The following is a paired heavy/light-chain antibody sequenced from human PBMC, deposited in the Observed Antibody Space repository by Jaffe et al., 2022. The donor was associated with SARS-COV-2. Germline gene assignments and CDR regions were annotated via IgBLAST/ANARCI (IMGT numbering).Light chain of an antibody. J-gene: IGKJ2*01. V-gene: IGKV3-11*01. CDR3: QQRSNWPPEYT. CDR2: DAS. CDR1: QSVSSY. Sequence: EIVLTQSPATLSLSPGERATLSCRASQSVSSYLAWYQQKPGQAPRLLIYDASNRATGIPARFSGSGSGTDFTLTISSLEPEDFAVYYCQQRSNWPPEYTFGQGTKLEIK.
Heavy chain of an antibody. V-gene: IGHV1-18*01. CDR1: GYTFTSYG. CDR2: ISAYNGNT. J-gene: IGHJ5*02. CDR3: ARDLGGDCYSCLRDWFDP. Sequence: QVQLVQSGAEVKKPGASVKVSCKASGYTFTSYGISWVRQAPGQGLEWMGWISAYNGNTNYAQKLQGRVTMTTDTSTSTAYMELRSLRSDDTAVYYCARDLGGDCYSCLRDWFDPWGQGTLVTVSS. D-gene: IGHD2-21*02.